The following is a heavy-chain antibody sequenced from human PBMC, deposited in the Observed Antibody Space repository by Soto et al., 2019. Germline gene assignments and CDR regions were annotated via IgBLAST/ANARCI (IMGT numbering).Heavy chain of an antibody. D-gene: IGHD1-1*01. J-gene: IGHJ4*02. CDR1: GFTFSDYD. CDR3: TSAERGKTGVRV. CDR2: ISQTGTYT. Sequence: GGSLRLSCAASGFTFSDYDLSWVRQAPGRGLEWLSYISQTGTYTNYADSVRGRFTISRDNARSSLYLQMNSLRAEDTAVYYCTSAERGKTGVRVWGLGTLVTVS. V-gene: IGHV3-11*06.